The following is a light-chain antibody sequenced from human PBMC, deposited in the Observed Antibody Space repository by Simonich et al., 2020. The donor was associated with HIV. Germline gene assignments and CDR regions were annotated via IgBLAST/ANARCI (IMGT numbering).Light chain of an antibody. CDR2: AAS. J-gene: IGKJ3*01. Sequence: DIQMTQSPSSLSASVGDRVTITCRTSQSISNYLNWYQQKPGKAPKLLIYAASNLQSGVPSRFSGSGSGTDFTLTISSLEPEDFAVYYCQQRSSWPLSFGPGTKVDIK. V-gene: IGKV1-39*01. CDR3: QQRSSWPLS. CDR1: QSISNY.